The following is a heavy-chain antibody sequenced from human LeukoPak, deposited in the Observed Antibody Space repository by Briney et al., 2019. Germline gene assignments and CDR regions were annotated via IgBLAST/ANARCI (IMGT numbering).Heavy chain of an antibody. D-gene: IGHD3-22*01. V-gene: IGHV1-18*01. Sequence: ASVKVSCKASGYTFTSYGISWVRQAPGQGLEWMGWISVYNGNTNYAQKFQGRVTMTRDTSTSTVYMELSSLRSEDTAVYYCARVTGYMIEDYFDYWGQGTLVTVSS. CDR2: ISVYNGNT. J-gene: IGHJ4*02. CDR1: GYTFTSYG. CDR3: ARVTGYMIEDYFDY.